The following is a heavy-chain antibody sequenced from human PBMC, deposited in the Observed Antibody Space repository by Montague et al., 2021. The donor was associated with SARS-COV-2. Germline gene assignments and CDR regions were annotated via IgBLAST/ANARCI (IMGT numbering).Heavy chain of an antibody. D-gene: IGHD4/OR15-4a*01. CDR3: AREFPGDYGYYYYYSMDV. CDR1: GFTFSKFA. V-gene: IGHV3-23*03. Sequence: SLRLSCAASGFTFSKFAMSWVRQAPGKGLEWVAVIEHEYRTIRRADSVKGRFTVSRDDSKNTLYLQMASLRVEDTAVYFCAREFPGDYGYYYYYSMDVWGKGTTVTVSS. CDR2: IEHEYRTI. J-gene: IGHJ6*03.